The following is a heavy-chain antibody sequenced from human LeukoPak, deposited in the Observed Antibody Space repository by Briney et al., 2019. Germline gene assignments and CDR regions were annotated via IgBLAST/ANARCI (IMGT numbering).Heavy chain of an antibody. CDR1: GGPITTYY. CDR3: ARDSLDYYGSDRDAFEI. Sequence: PSETLSLTCTVSGGPITTYYWSWIRQPPGKGLEWIGYMYYLGNTNYNPSLKSRVTMSIDTSKNQFSLKLSSVTAADTAVYYCARDSLDYYGSDRDAFEIWGQGTMVTVSS. V-gene: IGHV4-59*01. D-gene: IGHD3-10*01. CDR2: MYYLGNT. J-gene: IGHJ3*02.